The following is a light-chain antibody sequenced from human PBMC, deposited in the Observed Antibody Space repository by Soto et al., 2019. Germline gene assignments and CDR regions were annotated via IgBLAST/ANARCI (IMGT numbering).Light chain of an antibody. V-gene: IGKV1-39*01. Sequence: DIQMTQSPSSLSASVGDRVTITCRASQSISSYLNWYQQNPGNAPKLLIYGASSLQSGVPSRFSGSGSGTDFTLTISSLQPEDFATYYCQQTYSTPRTFGQGTKVEIK. J-gene: IGKJ1*01. CDR2: GAS. CDR1: QSISSY. CDR3: QQTYSTPRT.